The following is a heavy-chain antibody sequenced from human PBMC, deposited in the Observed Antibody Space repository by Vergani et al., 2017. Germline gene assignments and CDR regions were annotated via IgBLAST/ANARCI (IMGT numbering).Heavy chain of an antibody. CDR2: IYPGDSEV. CDR3: ASGGHGSENGGALQL. D-gene: IGHD3-10*01. J-gene: IGHJ3*01. Sequence: EVQLVQSGAEVKKPGESLKISCQAFGYIFSNFWIGWVRQRPGRGLEWMGIIYPGDSEVKSNPTFRGQVIVSVDTSVNTAYLQWRSLQASDTATYFCASGGHGSENGGALQLWGQGTNITVSS. CDR1: GYIFSNFW. V-gene: IGHV5-51*01.